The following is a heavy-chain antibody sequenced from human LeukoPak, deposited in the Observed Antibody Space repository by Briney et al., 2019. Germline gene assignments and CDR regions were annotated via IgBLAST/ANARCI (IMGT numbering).Heavy chain of an antibody. CDR1: GYTFTSYD. Sequence: ASVTVSFKASGYTFTSYDINWERQATGQGLEWMGWMNPNSGNTGYAQKFQGRVTMTRNTSISTAYMELSSLRSEDTAVYYCARGPYYYYMDVWGKGTTVTVSS. CDR3: ARGPYYYYMDV. CDR2: MNPNSGNT. J-gene: IGHJ6*03. V-gene: IGHV1-8*01.